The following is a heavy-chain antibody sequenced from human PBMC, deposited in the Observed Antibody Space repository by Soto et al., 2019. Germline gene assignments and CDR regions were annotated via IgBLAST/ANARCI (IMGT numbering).Heavy chain of an antibody. CDR2: INAGNGKT. J-gene: IGHJ4*02. V-gene: IGHV1-3*01. D-gene: IGHD6-19*01. CDR3: ARDSSAYPYY. Sequence: ASVKVSCKASGYTFTSYAMHWVRQAPGQRLEWMGWINAGNGKTKYSQKIQGRVTITRDTSTSTAYMELRSLRSDDTAVYYCARDSSAYPYYWGQGTLVTVSS. CDR1: GYTFTSYA.